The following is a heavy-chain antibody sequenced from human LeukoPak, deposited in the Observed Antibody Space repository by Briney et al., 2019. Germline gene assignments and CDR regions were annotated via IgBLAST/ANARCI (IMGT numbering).Heavy chain of an antibody. D-gene: IGHD2-21*01. Sequence: GGSLRLSCVGSGFTFRSHALSWVRQAPEKGLEFVSGIYENGGTTYYADSVKGRFSISRDNSKNTLYLQMDSLRGEDTAVYHCAKDFRIGYSAHFDYWGQGALVTVSS. CDR1: GFTFRSHA. V-gene: IGHV3-23*01. CDR2: IYENGGTT. J-gene: IGHJ4*02. CDR3: AKDFRIGYSAHFDY.